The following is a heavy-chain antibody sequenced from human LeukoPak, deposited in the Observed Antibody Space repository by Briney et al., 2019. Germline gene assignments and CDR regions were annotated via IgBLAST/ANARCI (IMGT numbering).Heavy chain of an antibody. CDR3: ARDADYYDSSGYYYQGNWFDP. Sequence: ASVKVSCKVSGYTFTGYYMHWVRQAPGQGLEWMGWINPNSGGTNYAQKFQGRVTMTRDTSISTAYMELSRLRSDDTAVYYCARDADYYDSSGYYYQGNWFDPWGQGTLVTVSS. CDR2: INPNSGGT. CDR1: GYTFTGYY. D-gene: IGHD3-22*01. J-gene: IGHJ5*02. V-gene: IGHV1-2*02.